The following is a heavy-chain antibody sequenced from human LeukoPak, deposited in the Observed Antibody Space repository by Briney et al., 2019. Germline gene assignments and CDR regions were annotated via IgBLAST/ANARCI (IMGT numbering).Heavy chain of an antibody. V-gene: IGHV3-33*01. CDR3: AREDGPTYVGRFVH. D-gene: IGHD1-26*01. J-gene: IGHJ5*02. CDR1: GFTFTNYG. CDR2: IQTDGSDK. Sequence: PGRSLRLSCAASGFTFTNYGMNWVRQAPDKGLEWVTFIQTDGSDKYYADSVKGRFTISRDNSKNTVFLQVNNVRAEDTAMYFCAREDGPTYVGRFVHWGQGTLVTVSS.